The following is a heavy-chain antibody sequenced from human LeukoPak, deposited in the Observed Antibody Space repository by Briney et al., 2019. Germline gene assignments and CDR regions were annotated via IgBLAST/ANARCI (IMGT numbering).Heavy chain of an antibody. CDR3: ARQEAADYDFWSGPDLNWFDP. Sequence: SGTLSLTCAVYGGSFSGYYWSWIRQPPGKGLEWIGEINHSGSTNYNPSLKSRVTISVDTSKNQFSLKLSSVTAADTAVYYCARQEAADYDFWSGPDLNWFDPWGQGTLVTVSS. CDR2: INHSGST. J-gene: IGHJ5*02. CDR1: GGSFSGYY. V-gene: IGHV4-34*01. D-gene: IGHD3-3*01.